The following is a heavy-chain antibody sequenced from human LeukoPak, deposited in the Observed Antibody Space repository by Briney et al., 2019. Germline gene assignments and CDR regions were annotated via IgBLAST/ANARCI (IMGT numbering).Heavy chain of an antibody. CDR2: ISSASNTI. CDR1: GFTFSSYS. J-gene: IGHJ5*02. Sequence: GSLRLSCAASGFTFSSYSMNWVRQAPGKGLAWISYISSASNTIYYADSVKGRFTISRDNAKNSVYLQMNSLRAEDTAMYYCARDGWFGDYNWFDPWGQGTLVTVSS. V-gene: IGHV3-48*01. CDR3: ARDGWFGDYNWFDP. D-gene: IGHD3-10*01.